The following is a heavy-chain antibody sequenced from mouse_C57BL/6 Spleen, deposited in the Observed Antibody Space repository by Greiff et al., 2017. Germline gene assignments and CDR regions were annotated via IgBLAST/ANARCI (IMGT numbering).Heavy chain of an antibody. Sequence: EVQLVESGGGLVKPGGSLKLSCEASGFTFSSYAMSWVRQTPEKRLEWVATISDGGSYTYYPDNVQGRFTISRDNAKNDLYLQMSHLKSEDTAMYYCARGSYYSNFDYWGQGTTLTVSS. CDR3: ARGSYYSNFDY. J-gene: IGHJ2*01. D-gene: IGHD2-5*01. CDR2: ISDGGSYT. CDR1: GFTFSSYA. V-gene: IGHV5-4*01.